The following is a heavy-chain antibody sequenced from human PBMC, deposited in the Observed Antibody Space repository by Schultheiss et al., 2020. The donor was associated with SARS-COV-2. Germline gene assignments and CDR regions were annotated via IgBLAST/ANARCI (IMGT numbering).Heavy chain of an antibody. CDR2: INPNSGGT. D-gene: IGHD6-19*01. V-gene: IGHV1-2*02. J-gene: IGHJ5*02. Sequence: ASVKVSCKASGYTFTSYDINWVRQAPGQGLEWMGWINPNSGGTNYAQKFQGRVTMTRDTSITTAYMELRRLTSDDTAVYYCGRGVGYSSGLGVDPWGQGTLVTVSS. CDR3: GRGVGYSSGLGVDP. CDR1: GYTFTSYD.